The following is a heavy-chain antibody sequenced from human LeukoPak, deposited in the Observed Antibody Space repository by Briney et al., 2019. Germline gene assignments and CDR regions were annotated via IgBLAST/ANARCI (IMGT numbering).Heavy chain of an antibody. Sequence: GGSLRLSCAASGFTFSDRYMDWVRQAPGNGLEWVARIRNKAKSYTTEYAASVRGRFTISRDDPNNSLYLQMNSLKTEDTAVYYCVRALYGLDDWGQGTTVTVSS. V-gene: IGHV3-72*01. CDR3: VRALYGLDD. CDR2: IRNKAKSYTT. J-gene: IGHJ6*02. CDR1: GFTFSDRY.